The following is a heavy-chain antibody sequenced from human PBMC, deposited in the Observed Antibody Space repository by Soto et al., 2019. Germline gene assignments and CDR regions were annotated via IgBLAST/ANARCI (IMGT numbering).Heavy chain of an antibody. J-gene: IGHJ4*02. CDR1: GGSISTVDYW. Sequence: SETLSLTCTVSGGSISTVDYWWSWIRQSPDMGLEWIGHIYDGGRTYNNPSLESRVTMSVDTSKSQPSLTLSSVSAADTAVYYCARGPSGDKVDSWGQGTLVTAPQ. V-gene: IGHV4-30-4*01. CDR3: ARGPSGDKVDS. D-gene: IGHD7-27*01. CDR2: IYDGGRT.